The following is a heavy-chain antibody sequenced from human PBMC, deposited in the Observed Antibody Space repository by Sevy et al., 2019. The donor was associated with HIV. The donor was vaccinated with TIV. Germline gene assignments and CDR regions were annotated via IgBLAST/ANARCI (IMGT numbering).Heavy chain of an antibody. CDR2: IRSKAGSYAT. J-gene: IGHJ6*02. D-gene: IGHD3-22*01. CDR3: VSLLYYYEEYNAMDV. Sequence: GGSLRLSCAASGFTFSGSALHWVRQASGKGLEWIGRIRSKAGSYATVYAASVKGRFTISRDDSKNTAYLQMNSLKIEDTAVYYCVSLLYYYEEYNAMDVWGQGTTVTVSS. CDR1: GFTFSGSA. V-gene: IGHV3-73*01.